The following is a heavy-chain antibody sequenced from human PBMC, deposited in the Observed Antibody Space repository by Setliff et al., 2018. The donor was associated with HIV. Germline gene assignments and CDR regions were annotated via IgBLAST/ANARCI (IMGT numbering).Heavy chain of an antibody. CDR3: ARGIFGVADDAFEI. V-gene: IGHV1-3*01. CDR1: GYTFTSNA. J-gene: IGHJ3*02. CDR2: IDAGNGDT. D-gene: IGHD3-3*01. Sequence: GASVKVSCKASGYTFTSNAIHWVRQAPGQSLEWMGWIDAGNGDTKYSQNFQGRVTITGDTSASTAYMELSSLRSEDTAVYYCARGIFGVADDAFEIWGQGTMVTVSS.